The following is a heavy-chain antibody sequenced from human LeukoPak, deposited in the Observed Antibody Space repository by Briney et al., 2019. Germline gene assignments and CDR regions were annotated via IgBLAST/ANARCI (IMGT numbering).Heavy chain of an antibody. CDR3: ARGGSNVVVPAAQPQMYNWFDP. CDR2: INHSGST. J-gene: IGHJ5*02. V-gene: IGHV4-34*01. CDR1: GGSFSGYY. D-gene: IGHD2-2*01. Sequence: SETLSLTCAVYGGSFSGYYWSWIRQPPGKGLEWIGEINHSGSTNYNPSLKSRVTISVDTSKNQFSLKLSSVTAADTAVYYCARGGSNVVVPAAQPQMYNWFDPWGQGTLVTVSS.